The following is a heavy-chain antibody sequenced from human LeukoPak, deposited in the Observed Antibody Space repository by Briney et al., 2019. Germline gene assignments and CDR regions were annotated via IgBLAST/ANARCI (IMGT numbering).Heavy chain of an antibody. CDR2: INPNSGGT. D-gene: IGHD3-9*01. J-gene: IGHJ6*02. CDR1: GYTFTAYY. Sequence: ASVKVSCKASGYTFTAYYMHWVRQAPGQGLEWMGWINPNSGGTNYAQKFQGRVTMTRDTSISTAYMELSRLRSDDTAVYYCARGGDILTGYRSGYYYYGMDVWGQGTTVTVSS. CDR3: ARGGDILTGYRSGYYYYGMDV. V-gene: IGHV1-2*02.